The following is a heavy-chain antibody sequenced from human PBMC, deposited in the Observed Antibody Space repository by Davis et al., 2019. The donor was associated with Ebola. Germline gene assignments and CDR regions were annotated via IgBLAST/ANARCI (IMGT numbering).Heavy chain of an antibody. CDR1: GGSISSSSYY. CDR2: IYYSGST. V-gene: IGHV4-39*01. Sequence: PSETLSLTCTVSGGSISSSSYYWGWIRQPPGKGLEWIGSIYYSGSTYYNPSLKSRVTISVDTSKNQFSLKLSSVTAADTAVYYCARQFWSGYPYNWFDPWGQGTLVTVSS. CDR3: ARQFWSGYPYNWFDP. D-gene: IGHD3-3*01. J-gene: IGHJ5*02.